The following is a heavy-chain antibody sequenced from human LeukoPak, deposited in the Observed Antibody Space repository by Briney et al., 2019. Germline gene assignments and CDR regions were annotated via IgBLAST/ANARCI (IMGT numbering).Heavy chain of an antibody. J-gene: IGHJ4*02. Sequence: SETLSLTWTVSGGSISSYYWSWIRQPPGKGLEWIGYIYYRGSTNYNPSLKSRVTISVDTSKNQYTLKLSSVPAPDTTVFSCARHVPPSRSSSWYLDFDYWGQGTLVTVSS. CDR3: ARHVPPSRSSSWYLDFDY. D-gene: IGHD6-13*01. V-gene: IGHV4-59*08. CDR1: GGSISSYY. CDR2: IYYRGST.